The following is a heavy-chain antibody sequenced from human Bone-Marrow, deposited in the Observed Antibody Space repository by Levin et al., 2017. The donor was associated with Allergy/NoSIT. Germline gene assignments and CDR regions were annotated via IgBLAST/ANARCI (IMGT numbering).Heavy chain of an antibody. J-gene: IGHJ6*02. CDR3: VKFHGGSLRDYFYYGMDV. CDR2: ISYDGSNK. CDR1: GFTFSGYG. Sequence: GGSLRLSCAASGFTFSGYGMHWVRQAPGKGLEWVAVISYDGSNKYYADSVKDRFTLSRDNSKNMLYLQMNGLRAEDTAVCYCVKFHGGSLRDYFYYGMDVWGRGTTVTVSS. V-gene: IGHV3-30*18. D-gene: IGHD2-15*01.